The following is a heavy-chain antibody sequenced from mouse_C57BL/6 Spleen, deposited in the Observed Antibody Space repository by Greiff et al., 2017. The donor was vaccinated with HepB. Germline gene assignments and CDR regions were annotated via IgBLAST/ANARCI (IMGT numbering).Heavy chain of an antibody. CDR2: IDPSDSYT. J-gene: IGHJ4*01. CDR1: GYTFTSYW. Sequence: VQLQQPGAELVMPGASVKLSCKASGYTFTSYWMHWVKQRPGQGLEWIGEIDPSDSYTNYNQKFKGKSTLTVDKSSSTAYMQLSSLTSEDSAVYYCARSHSYYAMDYWGQGTSVTVSS. CDR3: ARSHSYYAMDY. V-gene: IGHV1-69*01.